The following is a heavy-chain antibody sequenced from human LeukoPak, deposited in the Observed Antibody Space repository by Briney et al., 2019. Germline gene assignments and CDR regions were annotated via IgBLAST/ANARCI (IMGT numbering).Heavy chain of an antibody. CDR2: ISGSGAGT. V-gene: IGHV3-23*01. J-gene: IGHJ4*02. CDR1: GFIFRNYA. Sequence: GGSLRLSCAGSGFIFRNYAMSWVRQAPGMGLEWVSAISGSGAGTNYADSVKGRFTVFRDNSKNTLYLQMNSLRSEDTAVYYCAKNGRDDHDKYFFDFWGQGTQVTVSS. CDR3: AKNGRDDHDKYFFDF. D-gene: IGHD3-9*01.